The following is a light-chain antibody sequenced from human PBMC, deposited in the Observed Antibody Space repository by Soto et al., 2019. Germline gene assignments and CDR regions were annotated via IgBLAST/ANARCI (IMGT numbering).Light chain of an antibody. J-gene: IGLJ1*01. Sequence: QLVLTQPPSVSGAPGQRVTISCTGSSSNFGAGYDVHWYQQLPGTAPKLLIYGSSNRPSGVPARFSGSKSGNTASLTVSGLQAEDEADYYCSSYAGSSNVFGTGTKLTVL. V-gene: IGLV1-40*01. CDR2: GSS. CDR1: SSNFGAGYD. CDR3: SSYAGSSNV.